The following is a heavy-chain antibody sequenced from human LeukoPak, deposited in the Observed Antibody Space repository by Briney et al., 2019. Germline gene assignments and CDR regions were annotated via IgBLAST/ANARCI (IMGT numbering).Heavy chain of an antibody. Sequence: SGGSLRLSCAASGFTFSSYWMSWVRQAPGKGLGWVANIKEDGSAKYSVDSVKGRFTISRDNAKNTLYLQMNSLRAEDTAVYYCARDSPGYGAYDLGWGQGTLVTVSS. CDR3: ARDSPGYGAYDLG. D-gene: IGHD5-12*01. CDR2: IKEDGSAK. V-gene: IGHV3-7*04. CDR1: GFTFSSYW. J-gene: IGHJ4*02.